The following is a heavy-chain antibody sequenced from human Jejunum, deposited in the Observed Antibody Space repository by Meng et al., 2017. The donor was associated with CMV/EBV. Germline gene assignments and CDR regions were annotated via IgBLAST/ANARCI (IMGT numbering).Heavy chain of an antibody. D-gene: IGHD3-3*01. CDR2: IYWDNDK. V-gene: IGHV2-5*02. Sequence: QITLNESGPTRVKPTQTLTLTCTFSGFSLSTSGVGVGWIRQPSGKALEWLAFIYWDNDKRYSPSLKSRLTITKDASKNQVLLTMTNMDPVDTATYYCARINDFWNGYPFDYWGQGTQVTVSS. J-gene: IGHJ4*02. CDR3: ARINDFWNGYPFDY. CDR1: GFSLSTSGVG.